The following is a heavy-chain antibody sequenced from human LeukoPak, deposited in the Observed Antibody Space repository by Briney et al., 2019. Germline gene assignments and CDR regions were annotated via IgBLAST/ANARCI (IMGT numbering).Heavy chain of an antibody. V-gene: IGHV4-30-4*01. CDR3: ARVPAYDSSGYCLDY. CDR1: GGSIRSGDCY. J-gene: IGHJ4*02. CDR2: IYYSGST. D-gene: IGHD3-22*01. Sequence: SETLSLTCTVSGGSIRSGDCYWSWIRQPPGKGLEWIGYIYYSGSTYYNPSLKSRVTISVETSNNQFSLKMSSVTAADTAVYYCARVPAYDSSGYCLDYWGQGTLVTVSS.